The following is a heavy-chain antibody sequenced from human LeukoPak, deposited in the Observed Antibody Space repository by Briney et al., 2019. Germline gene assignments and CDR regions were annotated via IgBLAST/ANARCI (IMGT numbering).Heavy chain of an antibody. Sequence: SETLSLTCTVSGGSISSYYWSWIRQPAGKGLEWIGRIYTSGSTNYNPSLKSRVTMSVDTSKNQFSLKLSSVTAADTAVYYCARVERDRLRPSYFDLWRRSTLVTVSS. CDR1: GGSISSYY. CDR2: IYTSGST. CDR3: ARVERDRLRPSYFDL. V-gene: IGHV4-4*07. J-gene: IGHJ2*01. D-gene: IGHD4-17*01.